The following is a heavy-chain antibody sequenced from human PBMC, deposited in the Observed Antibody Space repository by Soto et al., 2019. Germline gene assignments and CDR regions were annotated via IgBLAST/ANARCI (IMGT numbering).Heavy chain of an antibody. J-gene: IGHJ4*02. CDR3: AKNYGSGHCFDY. CDR1: GFTFSSYA. D-gene: IGHD3-10*01. CDR2: ISGSGGST. Sequence: EVQLLESGGGLVQPGGSLRLSCAASGFTFSSYAMSWVRQAPGKGLEWVSAISGSGGSTYYADSVKGRFTISRDNSKNTLYLQMNSLRAEDTAGYYCAKNYGSGHCFDYWGQGTLVTVSS. V-gene: IGHV3-23*01.